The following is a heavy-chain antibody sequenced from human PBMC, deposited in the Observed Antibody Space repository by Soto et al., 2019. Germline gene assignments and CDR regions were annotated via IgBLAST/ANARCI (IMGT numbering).Heavy chain of an antibody. V-gene: IGHV3-30-3*01. CDR3: ARDGRLTMIVVVSEYFQH. CDR1: GFTFSSYA. J-gene: IGHJ1*01. CDR2: ISYDGSNK. Sequence: PGGSLRLSCAASGFTFSSYAMHWVRQAPGKGLEWVAVISYDGSNKYYADSVKGRFTISRDNSKNTLYLQMNSLRAEDTAVYYCARDGRLTMIVVVSEYFQHWGQGTLVTVSS. D-gene: IGHD3-22*01.